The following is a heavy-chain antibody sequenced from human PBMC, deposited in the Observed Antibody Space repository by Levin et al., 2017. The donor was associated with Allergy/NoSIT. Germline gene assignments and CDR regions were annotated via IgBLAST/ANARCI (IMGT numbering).Heavy chain of an antibody. CDR2: MKSRTDGGAR. Sequence: GESLKISCAASGFTFAKAWMNWVRQAPGRGLEWIGRMKSRTDGGARDHATPVKGRFTISRDDSKDMLFLQMNTLKTEDTAVYYCTTSRVLSMTAVTEFDYWGQGTLVTVSS. D-gene: IGHD6-25*01. V-gene: IGHV3-15*01. CDR3: TTSRVLSMTAVTEFDY. CDR1: GFTFAKAW. J-gene: IGHJ4*02.